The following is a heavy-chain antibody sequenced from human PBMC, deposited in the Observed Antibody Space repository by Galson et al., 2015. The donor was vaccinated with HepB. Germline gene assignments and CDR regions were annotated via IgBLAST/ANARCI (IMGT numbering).Heavy chain of an antibody. Sequence: SLTCTVSGGSISSYYWSWIRQPPGKGLEWIGYIYYSGSTNYNPSLKSRVTISVDTSRNQFSLKLSSVTAADTAVYYCARHPPSYGDLYWYFDLWGRGTLVTVSS. CDR2: IYYSGST. D-gene: IGHD4-17*01. J-gene: IGHJ2*01. CDR1: GGSISSYY. CDR3: ARHPPSYGDLYWYFDL. V-gene: IGHV4-59*08.